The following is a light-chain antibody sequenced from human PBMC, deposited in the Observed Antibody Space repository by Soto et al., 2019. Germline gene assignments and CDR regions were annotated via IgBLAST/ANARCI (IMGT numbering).Light chain of an antibody. CDR1: QGISSW. CDR2: ATS. CDR3: QQTKRLPRT. Sequence: DIQMTQSPSSVSASIGDRVTITCRASQGISSWLGCYQQKAGKAPKLLIYATSRLQSGVPSRFSGSGSGTDFTLTISILLPEDFATYYCQQTKRLPRTFGQGNRLEIK. J-gene: IGKJ2*01. V-gene: IGKV1-12*01.